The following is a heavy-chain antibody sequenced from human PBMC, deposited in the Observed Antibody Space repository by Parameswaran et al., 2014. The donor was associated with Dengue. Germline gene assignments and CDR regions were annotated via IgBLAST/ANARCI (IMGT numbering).Heavy chain of an antibody. CDR2: IKQDGSEK. Sequence: RWIRQPPGKGLEWVANIKQDGSEKYYVDSVKGRFTISRDNAKNSLYLQMNSLRAEDTAVYYCARDRTGDDVHDSSGLRFDPWGQGTLVTVSS. J-gene: IGHJ5*02. CDR3: ARDRTGDDVHDSSGLRFDP. V-gene: IGHV3-7*03. D-gene: IGHD3-22*01.